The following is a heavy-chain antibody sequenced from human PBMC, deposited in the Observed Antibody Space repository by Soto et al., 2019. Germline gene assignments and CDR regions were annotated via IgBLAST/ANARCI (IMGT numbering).Heavy chain of an antibody. V-gene: IGHV3-23*01. J-gene: IGHJ4*02. CDR1: GFTFSSYA. Sequence: PGGSLRLSCAASGFTFSSYAMSWVRQAPGKGLEWVSAISGSGGSTYYADSVKGRFTISRDNSKNTLYLQMNSLRAEDTAVYYCARFHDSSGYYRGTGFDYWGQGTLVTVSS. D-gene: IGHD3-22*01. CDR3: ARFHDSSGYYRGTGFDY. CDR2: ISGSGGST.